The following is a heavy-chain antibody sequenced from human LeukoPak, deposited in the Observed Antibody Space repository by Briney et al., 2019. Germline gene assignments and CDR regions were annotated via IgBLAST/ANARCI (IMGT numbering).Heavy chain of an antibody. Sequence: PGGSLRLSCAASGFTFSSYSMNWVRQAPGKRLEWVSSVSTSSSYIYYADSVKGRFTISRYNAKNSLYLQMNSLRAEDTAVYYCAELGITMIGGVWGKGTTVTISS. J-gene: IGHJ6*04. D-gene: IGHD3-10*02. CDR1: GFTFSSYS. CDR3: AELGITMIGGV. V-gene: IGHV3-21*01. CDR2: VSTSSSYI.